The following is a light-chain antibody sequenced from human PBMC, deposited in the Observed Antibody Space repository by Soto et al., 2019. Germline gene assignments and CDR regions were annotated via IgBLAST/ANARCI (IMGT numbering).Light chain of an antibody. V-gene: IGKV1-5*03. CDR3: QHNNSYSEA. Sequence: DIQMTQSPSTLSGSVGDRVTITCRASQTISSWLAWYQQKPGKAPKLLIYEASTLQSGVPSRFSGSGSETEFTLTISSLQPDDFATYYCQHNNSYSEAFGQGTKVDIK. J-gene: IGKJ1*01. CDR2: EAS. CDR1: QTISSW.